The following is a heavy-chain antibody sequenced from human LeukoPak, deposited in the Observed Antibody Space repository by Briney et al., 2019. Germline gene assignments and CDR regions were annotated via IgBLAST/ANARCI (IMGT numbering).Heavy chain of an antibody. Sequence: SETLSLTCTVSGGSISSSSYYWGWIRQPPGKGLEWIGSIYYSGSTYYNPSLKSRVTISVDTSKNQFSLKLSSVTAADTAVYYCASRTRITISGAGPERWFDPWGQGTLVTVSS. CDR2: IYYSGST. CDR1: GGSISSSSYY. J-gene: IGHJ5*02. D-gene: IGHD3-3*01. V-gene: IGHV4-39*01. CDR3: ASRTRITISGAGPERWFDP.